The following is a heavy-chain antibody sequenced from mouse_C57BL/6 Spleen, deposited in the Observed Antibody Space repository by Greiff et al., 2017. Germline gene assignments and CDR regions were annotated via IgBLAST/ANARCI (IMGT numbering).Heavy chain of an antibody. Sequence: EVQLQQSGPELVKPGDSVKISCKASGYSFTGYFMNWVMQSHGKSLEWIGRINPYNGDTFYNQKFKGKGTLAVDKSSSTTHMELRSLTSEDSAVYYCASNYGDYGYWGKGTTLTVS. CDR3: ASNYGDYGY. V-gene: IGHV1-20*01. CDR2: INPYNGDT. J-gene: IGHJ2*01. D-gene: IGHD2-13*01. CDR1: GYSFTGYF.